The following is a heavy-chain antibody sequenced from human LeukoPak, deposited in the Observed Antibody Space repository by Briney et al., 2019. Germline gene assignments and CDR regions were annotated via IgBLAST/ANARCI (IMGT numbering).Heavy chain of an antibody. V-gene: IGHV3-9*01. D-gene: IGHD3-22*01. CDR2: ISWNSGSI. Sequence: HSGGSLRLSCAASGFTFDDYAMHWVRQGPGKGLEWVSGISWNSGSIGYADSVKGRFTISRDNAKNSLYLQMNSLRAEDTALYYCAKARYFDISNYAEFDYWGQGTLVTVSS. J-gene: IGHJ4*02. CDR1: GFTFDDYA. CDR3: AKARYFDISNYAEFDY.